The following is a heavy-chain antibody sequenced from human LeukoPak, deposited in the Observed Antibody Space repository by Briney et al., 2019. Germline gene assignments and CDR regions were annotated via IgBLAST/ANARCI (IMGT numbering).Heavy chain of an antibody. CDR1: GYTFTGYY. V-gene: IGHV1-2*06. J-gene: IGHJ4*02. D-gene: IGHD2-2*02. CDR2: INPNSGGT. Sequence: ASVKVSCKXSGYTFTGYYMHWVRQSPGQGLEWMGRINPNSGGTNYAQKFQGRVTMTRDTSISTAYMELSRLRSDDTAVYYCVREGAAAILPMVDYWGQGTLVTVSS. CDR3: VREGAAAILPMVDY.